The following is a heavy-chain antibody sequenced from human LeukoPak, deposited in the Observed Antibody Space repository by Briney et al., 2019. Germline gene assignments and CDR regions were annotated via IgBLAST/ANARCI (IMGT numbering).Heavy chain of an antibody. CDR1: GFTFSSYG. J-gene: IGHJ1*01. Sequence: GGSLRLSCAASGFTFSSYGMHWVRQAPGKGLEWVAVISYDGSNKYYADSVKGRFPISRDNSKNTLYLQMNSLRAEDTAVYYCARGTNLYYYDSSGYYEYFQHWGQGTLVTVSS. CDR3: ARGTNLYYYDSSGYYEYFQH. D-gene: IGHD3-22*01. V-gene: IGHV3-30*19. CDR2: ISYDGSNK.